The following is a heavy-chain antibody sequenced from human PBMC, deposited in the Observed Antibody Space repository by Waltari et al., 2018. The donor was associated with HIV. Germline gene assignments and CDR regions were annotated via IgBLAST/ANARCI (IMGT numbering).Heavy chain of an antibody. CDR2: IYSGGST. V-gene: IGHV3-53*01. J-gene: IGHJ4*02. Sequence: EVQLVESGGGLIQPGGSLRLSCAASGFTVSNNYMSWVRQAPGKGLEWVSVIYSGGSTYYADSVKGRFTISRDNSKKTLYLQMNSLRAEDTAVYYCAIRYYGFGESIDYWGQGTLVTVSS. D-gene: IGHD3-10*01. CDR1: GFTVSNNY. CDR3: AIRYYGFGESIDY.